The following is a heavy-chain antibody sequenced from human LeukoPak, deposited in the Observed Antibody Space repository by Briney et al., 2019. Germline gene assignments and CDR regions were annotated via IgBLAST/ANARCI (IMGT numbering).Heavy chain of an antibody. D-gene: IGHD1-26*01. CDR3: ARDLRSQNSNYYYYYMDV. V-gene: IGHV4-4*07. CDR2: IYTSGST. Sequence: PSETLSLTCTVSGGSISSYYWSWIRQPAGKGLEWIGRIYTSGSTNYNPSLKSRVTMSVDTSKNQFSLKLSSVTAADTAVYYCARDLRSQNSNYYYYYMDVWGQGTLVTVSS. CDR1: GGSISSYY. J-gene: IGHJ6*03.